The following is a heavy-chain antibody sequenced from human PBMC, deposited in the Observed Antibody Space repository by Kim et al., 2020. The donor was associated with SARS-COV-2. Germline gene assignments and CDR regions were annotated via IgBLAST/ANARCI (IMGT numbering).Heavy chain of an antibody. D-gene: IGHD4-4*01. CDR2: IKQDGSEK. CDR1: GFSFSTYW. CDR3: ANWDLSNYLAS. V-gene: IGHV3-7*01. J-gene: IGHJ5*01. Sequence: GGSLRLSCAASGFSFSTYWMTWVRQAPGKGLEWVAIIKQDGSEKYYMDSVKGRFTLSRDKAKNSIYLKMHSLRAEDTAVYYCANWDLSNYLASWGQGTLVNGS.